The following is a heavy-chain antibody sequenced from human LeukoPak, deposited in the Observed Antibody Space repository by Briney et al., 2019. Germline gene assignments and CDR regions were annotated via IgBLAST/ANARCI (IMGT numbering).Heavy chain of an antibody. V-gene: IGHV4-39*01. J-gene: IGHJ6*03. CDR1: SGSISSSSYY. CDR3: ARQVGITGTFGYYYYYYMDV. D-gene: IGHD1-20*01. CDR2: IYYSGST. Sequence: SETLSLTCTVSSGSISSSSYYWGWIRQPPGKGLEWIGSIYYSGSTYYNPSLKSRVTISVDTSKNQFSLKLSSVAAAVTAVYYCARQVGITGTFGYYYYYYMDVWGKGTTVTVSS.